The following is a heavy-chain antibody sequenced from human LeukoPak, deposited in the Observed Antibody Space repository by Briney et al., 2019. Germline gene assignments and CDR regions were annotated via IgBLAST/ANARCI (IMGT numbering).Heavy chain of an antibody. CDR3: ARERVVPAGQSYYYYGMDV. CDR2: VYYSGST. J-gene: IGHJ6*02. CDR1: GGSISSSSSSYY. V-gene: IGHV4-39*07. Sequence: SETLSLTCTVSGGSISSSSSSYYWGWIRQPPGKGLEWIGSVYYSGSTNYNPSLKSRVTISVDTSKNQFSPKLSSVTAADTAVYYCARERVVPAGQSYYYYGMDVWGQGTTVTVSS. D-gene: IGHD2-2*01.